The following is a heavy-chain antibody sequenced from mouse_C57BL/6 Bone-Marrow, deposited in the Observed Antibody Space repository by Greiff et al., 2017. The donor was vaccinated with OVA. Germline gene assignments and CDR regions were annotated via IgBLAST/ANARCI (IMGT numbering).Heavy chain of an antibody. V-gene: IGHV1-69*01. CDR1: GYTFTSYW. J-gene: IGHJ1*03. CDR3: AREEYGSSYGYFDV. D-gene: IGHD1-1*01. Sequence: VQLQQPGAELVMPGASVKLSCKASGYTFTSYWMHWVKQRPGQGLEWIGEIDPSDSYTNYNQKFKGKSILTVDKSSSTASMQLSSLTSEDSAVYCCAREEYGSSYGYFDVWGTGTTVTVSA. CDR2: IDPSDSYT.